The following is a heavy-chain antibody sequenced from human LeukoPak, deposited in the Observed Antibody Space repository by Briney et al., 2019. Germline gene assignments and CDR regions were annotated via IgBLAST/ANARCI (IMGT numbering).Heavy chain of an antibody. CDR3: AKGRGSWYITYFDY. Sequence: GGSLRLSCAASGFTFSSYAMSWVRQAPGKGLEWVSAISGSGDSTYYADSVKGRFTISRDNSKNTLYLQMNSLRTEDTAVYYCAKGRGSWYITYFDYWGQGTLVTVSS. D-gene: IGHD6-13*01. CDR1: GFTFSSYA. CDR2: ISGSGDST. J-gene: IGHJ4*02. V-gene: IGHV3-23*01.